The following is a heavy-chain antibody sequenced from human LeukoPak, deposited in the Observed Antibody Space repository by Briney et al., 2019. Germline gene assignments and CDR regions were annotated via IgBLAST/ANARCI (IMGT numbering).Heavy chain of an antibody. CDR2: ISSSSSTI. Sequence: GGSLRLSCAASGFTFSNYSMNWVRQAPGKGLEWVSYISSSSSTIYYADSVKGRFTISRDNAKNSLYLQMNSLRAEDTAVYYCARYYYDSSGYPDYWGQGTLVTGSS. J-gene: IGHJ4*02. V-gene: IGHV3-48*04. CDR1: GFTFSNYS. D-gene: IGHD3-22*01. CDR3: ARYYYDSSGYPDY.